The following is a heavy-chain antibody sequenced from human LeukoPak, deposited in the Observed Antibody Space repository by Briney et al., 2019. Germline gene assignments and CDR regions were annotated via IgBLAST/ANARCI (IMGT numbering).Heavy chain of an antibody. Sequence: PSDTLSLTCSVSGDSSRSDTQFWGWIRQPPGKGLEWIGEINHSGSTNYNPSLKSRVTISVDTSKNQFSLKLSSVTAADTAVYYCARGGDSSGYYDFDYWGQGTLVTVSS. D-gene: IGHD3-22*01. CDR3: ARGGDSSGYYDFDY. CDR2: INHSGST. J-gene: IGHJ4*02. V-gene: IGHV4-39*07. CDR1: GDSSRSDTQF.